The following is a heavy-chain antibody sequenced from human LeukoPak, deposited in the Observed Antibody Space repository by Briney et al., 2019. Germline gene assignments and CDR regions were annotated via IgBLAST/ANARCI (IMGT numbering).Heavy chain of an antibody. CDR2: ISGGGAIT. J-gene: IGHJ5*02. Sequence: GGSLRLSCAASGFTFSSYAMTWVRQAPGKGLEWVSAISGGGAITYYADSVKGRFTISRDNSKNTLYLQMNSLRAEDTAVYYCAKDALIVVVVAARYNWFDPWGQGTLVTVSS. CDR1: GFTFSSYA. D-gene: IGHD2-15*01. CDR3: AKDALIVVVVAARYNWFDP. V-gene: IGHV3-23*01.